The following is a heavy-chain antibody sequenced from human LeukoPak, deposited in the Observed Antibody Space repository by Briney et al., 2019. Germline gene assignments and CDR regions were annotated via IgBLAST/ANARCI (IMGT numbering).Heavy chain of an antibody. V-gene: IGHV4-61*01. D-gene: IGHD4-17*01. J-gene: IGHJ4*02. CDR2: IYYSGST. Sequence: SETLSLTCTVSGGSVSSGSYYWSWIRQPPGKGLEWIGYIYYSGSTNYNPSLKSRVTISVDTSKNQFSLKLSSVTAADTAVYYCASGYGDYALDYWGQGTLVTVSS. CDR1: GGSVSSGSYY. CDR3: ASGYGDYALDY.